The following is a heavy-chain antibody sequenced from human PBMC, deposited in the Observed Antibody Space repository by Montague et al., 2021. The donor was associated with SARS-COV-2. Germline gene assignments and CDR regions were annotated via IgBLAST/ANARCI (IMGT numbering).Heavy chain of an antibody. CDR3: ARGHQGVAMIVVVMIGAEYYFDY. V-gene: IGHV4-34*01. Sequence: SETLSLTCAVYGGSFNDYYWSWIRQSPGKGLEWIGEINHGGITNYGPSLKSRVTISADTSKNQFSLKLKSVTAADTANYYCARGHQGVAMIVVVMIGAEYYFDYWGQGSLVTVSS. J-gene: IGHJ4*02. CDR1: GGSFNDYY. D-gene: IGHD3-22*01. CDR2: INHGGIT.